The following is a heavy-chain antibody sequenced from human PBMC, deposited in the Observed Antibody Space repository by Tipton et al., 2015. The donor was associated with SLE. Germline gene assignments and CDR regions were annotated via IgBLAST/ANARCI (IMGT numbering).Heavy chain of an antibody. D-gene: IGHD2-2*01. J-gene: IGHJ4*02. Sequence: TLSLTCTASGGSFSNSSYYWSWIRQPPGKGLEWIGSIYYSGRTYYNPSLKSRVTVSVDTSKNQFSLKLSSVTAADTAVYYCARHGRGSAFFDYWGQGTLVTVSS. CDR3: ARHGRGSAFFDY. V-gene: IGHV4-39*07. CDR2: IYYSGRT. CDR1: GGSFSNSSYY.